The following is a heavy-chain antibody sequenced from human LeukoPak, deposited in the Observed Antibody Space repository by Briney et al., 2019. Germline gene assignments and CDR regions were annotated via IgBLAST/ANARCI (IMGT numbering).Heavy chain of an antibody. CDR3: ARAQLWPLLAFDI. CDR2: ISPNSGGT. D-gene: IGHD1-1*01. Sequence: ASVKVSCKASGYTFTGYYMHWVRQAPGQGLEWMGWISPNSGGTNYAQKFQGRVTMTRDTSISTAYMELSRLRSDDTAVYYCARAQLWPLLAFDIWGQGTMVTVSS. V-gene: IGHV1-2*02. J-gene: IGHJ3*02. CDR1: GYTFTGYY.